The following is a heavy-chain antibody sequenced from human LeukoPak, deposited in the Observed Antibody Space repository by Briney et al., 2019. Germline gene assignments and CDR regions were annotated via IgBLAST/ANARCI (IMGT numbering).Heavy chain of an antibody. CDR3: ARHSRSAYTGYENAFDI. J-gene: IGHJ3*02. CDR2: IYNSAHT. V-gene: IGHV4-39*01. D-gene: IGHD5-12*01. CDR1: GDSISSSSYC. Sequence: PSETLSLTCTVSGDSISSSSYCWDWIRQPPGKGLGWSGNIYNSAHTHYNPSLKTRITMSVDTSKNQFSLKLNSVTAADTGIYYCARHSRSAYTGYENAFDIWGQGTMVTVSS.